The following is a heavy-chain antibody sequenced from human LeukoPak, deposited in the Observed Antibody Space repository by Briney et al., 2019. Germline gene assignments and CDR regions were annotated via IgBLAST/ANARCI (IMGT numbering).Heavy chain of an antibody. D-gene: IGHD2-21*02. V-gene: IGHV3-48*01. CDR3: ARDCRVTALIDSWDV. CDR1: GFTFSSYG. Sequence: PGGSLRLSCAASGFTFSSYGMSWVRQAPGKGREGVSYISRRSNIIYYADSVKGRFTISRDNAKNSLYLEMNSLRAEDTGVYYCARDCRVTALIDSWDVWGKGTTVTISS. J-gene: IGHJ6*04. CDR2: ISRRSNII.